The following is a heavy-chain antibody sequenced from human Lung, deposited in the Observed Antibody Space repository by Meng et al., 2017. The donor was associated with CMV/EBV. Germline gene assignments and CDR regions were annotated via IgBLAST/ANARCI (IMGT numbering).Heavy chain of an antibody. CDR1: GGTFSSYA. J-gene: IGHJ6*02. V-gene: IGHV1-69*10. CDR3: ARDSITIFGVVTKNDYYYYVMDV. Sequence: SVXVSXXASGGTFSSYAISWVRQAPGQGLEWMGGIIPILGIANYAQKFQGRVTITADKSTSTAYMELSSLRSEDTAVYYCARDSITIFGVVTKNDYYYYVMDVWGQGXTVTVSS. CDR2: IIPILGIA. D-gene: IGHD3-3*01.